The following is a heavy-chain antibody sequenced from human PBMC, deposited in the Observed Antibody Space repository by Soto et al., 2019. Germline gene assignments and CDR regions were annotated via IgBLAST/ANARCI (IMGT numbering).Heavy chain of an antibody. CDR1: GGTFSSYA. V-gene: IGHV1-3*01. Sequence: ASVKVSCKASGGTFSSYAISWVRQAPGQGLEWMGGINAGYGNTKSSQKFQDRVTISRDTSASTAYMELTSLRSEDTAVYYCARDSGDGTFDFWGQGTLVTVSS. CDR2: INAGYGNT. CDR3: ARDSGDGTFDF. J-gene: IGHJ4*02. D-gene: IGHD7-27*01.